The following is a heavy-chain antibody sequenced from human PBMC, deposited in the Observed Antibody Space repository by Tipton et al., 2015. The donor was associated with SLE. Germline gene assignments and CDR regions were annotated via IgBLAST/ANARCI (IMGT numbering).Heavy chain of an antibody. J-gene: IGHJ3*02. D-gene: IGHD3-10*01. CDR2: ISYDGSNK. CDR1: GFTFSSYA. Sequence: SLRLSCAASGFTFSSYAMHWVRQAPGKGLEWVAVISYDGSNKYYADSVKGRFTISRDNSKNTLYLQMNSLRAEDTAVYYCARGRQGVISAFDIWGQGTMVTVSS. V-gene: IGHV3-30*04. CDR3: ARGRQGVISAFDI.